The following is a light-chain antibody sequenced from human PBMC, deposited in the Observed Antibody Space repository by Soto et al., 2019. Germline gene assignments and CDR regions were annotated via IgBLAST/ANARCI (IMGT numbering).Light chain of an antibody. J-gene: IGKJ3*01. CDR3: QQFGSSPGFT. CDR2: GAS. Sequence: EIVLTQSPGTLSLSPGERATLSCRASQSINSRYLAWYQQKPGQAPRLLIYGASSRATGIPDRFSGSGSGTDFXXTISRLEPEDFAVYYCQQFGSSPGFTFGPGTKVDIK. V-gene: IGKV3-20*01. CDR1: QSINSRY.